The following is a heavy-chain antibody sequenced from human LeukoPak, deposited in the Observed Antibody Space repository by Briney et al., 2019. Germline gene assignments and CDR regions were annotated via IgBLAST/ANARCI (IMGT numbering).Heavy chain of an antibody. Sequence: QTFSFTWAFSGDRVSSTSAAWNWIRKSPSRGREWLGRTYYRSKWYNDYAASVKSRITFNPDTSNNQFSLQLISVTPEYTAVYYCARGWSFDCWGQGTLVTVSS. CDR1: GDRVSSTSAA. V-gene: IGHV6-1*01. CDR3: ARGWSFDC. J-gene: IGHJ4*02. D-gene: IGHD6-19*01. CDR2: TYYRSKWYN.